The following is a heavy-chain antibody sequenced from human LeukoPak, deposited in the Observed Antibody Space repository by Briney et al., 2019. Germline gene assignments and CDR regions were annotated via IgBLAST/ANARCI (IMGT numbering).Heavy chain of an antibody. Sequence: GGSLRLSCAASGFTFSNAWMSWVRQAPGKGLEWVGRIKSKTDGGTTDYAAPVKGRFTISRDDSKNTLYLQMNSLKTEDTAVYYCTTDPLKWLRLGDDYWGQGTLVTVSS. J-gene: IGHJ4*02. CDR1: GFTFSNAW. CDR3: TTDPLKWLRLGDDY. D-gene: IGHD5-12*01. CDR2: IKSKTDGGTT. V-gene: IGHV3-15*01.